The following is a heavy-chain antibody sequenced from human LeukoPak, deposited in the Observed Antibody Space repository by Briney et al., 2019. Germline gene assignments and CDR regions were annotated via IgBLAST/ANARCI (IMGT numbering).Heavy chain of an antibody. J-gene: IGHJ4*02. Sequence: ASVKVSCKASGYTFTSYDINWVRQATGQGLEWMGWMNPNSGNTGYAQKFQGRVTMTRNTSISTAYMELSSVRSEDTAVYYCARVAYSGSYSVRGRYFDYWGQGTLVTVSS. CDR1: GYTFTSYD. CDR3: ARVAYSGSYSVRGRYFDY. V-gene: IGHV1-8*01. CDR2: MNPNSGNT. D-gene: IGHD1-26*01.